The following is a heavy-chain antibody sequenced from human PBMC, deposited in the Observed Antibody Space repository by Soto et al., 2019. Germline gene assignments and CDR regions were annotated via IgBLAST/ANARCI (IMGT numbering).Heavy chain of an antibody. Sequence: QVQLQESGPGLVKPSDTLSLTCAVSGYSISSSNWWGWIRQPPGKGLEWIGYIYYSGSTYYNPSLKSRVTMSVDTSKNQFSLKLSSVTAVDTAVYYCARSFGDGYYYYYGMDVWGQGTTVTVSS. J-gene: IGHJ6*02. CDR1: GYSISSSNW. D-gene: IGHD3-10*01. CDR3: ARSFGDGYYYYYGMDV. V-gene: IGHV4-28*01. CDR2: IYYSGST.